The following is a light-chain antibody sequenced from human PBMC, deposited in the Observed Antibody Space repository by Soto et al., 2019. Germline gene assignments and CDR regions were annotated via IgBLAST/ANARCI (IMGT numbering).Light chain of an antibody. J-gene: IGLJ3*02. Sequence: QTVVTQEPSLTVSPGGTVTLTCGSSTGAVTSGHYPYWFQQKPGQAPRTLIYDSTNKHSWTPARFSGSFLGGKAALTLSCAQPEDEAEYYCLVAYSGARVFGGGTKVTVL. V-gene: IGLV7-46*01. CDR3: LVAYSGARV. CDR1: TGAVTSGHY. CDR2: DST.